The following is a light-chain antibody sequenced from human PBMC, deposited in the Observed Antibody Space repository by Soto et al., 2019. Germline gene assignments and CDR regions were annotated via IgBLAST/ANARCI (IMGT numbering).Light chain of an antibody. CDR3: GTWDNSLSGVV. Sequence: QSVLTQPPSVSAAPGQRVTISCSGSSSNIGNNDVTWYQQLPGKAPKLLIYYDDMRPSGVADRFSGSKSGTSAALGITGLQSGEEADYYCGTWDNSLSGVVFGGGTKLTVL. V-gene: IGLV1-51*02. CDR1: SSNIGNND. J-gene: IGLJ3*02. CDR2: YDD.